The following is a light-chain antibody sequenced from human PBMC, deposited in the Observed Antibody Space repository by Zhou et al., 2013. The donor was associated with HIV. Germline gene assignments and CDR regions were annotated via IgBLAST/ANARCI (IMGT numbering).Light chain of an antibody. V-gene: IGKV3-15*01. CDR1: QSVSSN. J-gene: IGKJ3*01. CDR2: GAS. CDR3: QQRDNWPPV. Sequence: EIIMTQSPATLSVSPGERATLSCRASQSVSSNLAWYQQKPGQAPRLLIHGASSRAIGIPARFSGSGSGTEFTLTISSLEPEDFAVYYCQQRDNWPPVFGPGTKVDIK.